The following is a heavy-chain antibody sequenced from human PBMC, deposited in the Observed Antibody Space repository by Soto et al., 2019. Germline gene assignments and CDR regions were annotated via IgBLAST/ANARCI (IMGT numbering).Heavy chain of an antibody. Sequence: SETLSLTCTVSGGSISSHYWSWIRQPPGKGLEWIGEINYSGSTNYNPSLKSRVTISVDTSKNQFSLKLSSVTAADTAVYYCASIGHGWYGAYWGQGTLVTVSS. CDR1: GGSISSHY. CDR2: INYSGST. J-gene: IGHJ4*02. D-gene: IGHD6-19*01. CDR3: ASIGHGWYGAY. V-gene: IGHV4-59*11.